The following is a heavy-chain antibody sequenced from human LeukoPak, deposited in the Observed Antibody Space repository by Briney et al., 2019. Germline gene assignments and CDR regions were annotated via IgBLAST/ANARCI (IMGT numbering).Heavy chain of an antibody. Sequence: GGSLRLSCTASQFTFSTYAMSWVRQDPGKGLEWVSGISTSDSRTYYADSVKGRFVISRDNSKNTLYLQMNSLRAEDTAVYYCAKRAAAGSGYYNFFVDVWGNGTSVTVSS. J-gene: IGHJ6*04. CDR1: QFTFSTYA. V-gene: IGHV3-23*01. CDR3: AKRAAAGSGYYNFFVDV. CDR2: ISTSDSRT. D-gene: IGHD6-13*01.